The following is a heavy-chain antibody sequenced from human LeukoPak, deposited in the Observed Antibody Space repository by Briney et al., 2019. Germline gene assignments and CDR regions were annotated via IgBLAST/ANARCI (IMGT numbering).Heavy chain of an antibody. D-gene: IGHD1-1*01. CDR1: GFTFSGYG. V-gene: IGHV3-23*01. Sequence: GGSLRLSCAASGFTFSGYGMSWVRQAPGKGLEWVSAITKSGGNTFHADSVKARFTISRDNSKNTLYLHMKSLRAEDTAVYYCASPTGRSASGYYYYMDVWGKGTTVTVSS. CDR3: ASPTGRSASGYYYYMDV. J-gene: IGHJ6*03. CDR2: ITKSGGNT.